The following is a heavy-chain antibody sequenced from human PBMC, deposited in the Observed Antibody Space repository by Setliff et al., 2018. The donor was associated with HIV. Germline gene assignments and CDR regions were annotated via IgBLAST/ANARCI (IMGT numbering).Heavy chain of an antibody. J-gene: IGHJ4*02. Sequence: PGGSLRLSCEASGFTFSSYWMHWVRQAPGKGLVWVSRMNSDGSTINYADSVKGRFTISRDNAQNSLYLQMSSLKVEDTAVYYCARDLAYWGQGTLVTVSS. CDR3: ARDLAY. CDR2: MNSDGSTI. V-gene: IGHV3-74*01. CDR1: GFTFSSYW.